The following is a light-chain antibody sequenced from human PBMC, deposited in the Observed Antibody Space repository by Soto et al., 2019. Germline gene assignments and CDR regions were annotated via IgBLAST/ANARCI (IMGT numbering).Light chain of an antibody. Sequence: EIVLTQSPATLSLSPGERATLSCRASQSVSSYLAWYQQKPGQAPRLLIYDASNRATGIPARFSGSGSGTDFTLTISSLEPEDFAVYYCQQRSNWPPLTFGGGTKEEI. J-gene: IGKJ4*01. CDR3: QQRSNWPPLT. CDR2: DAS. CDR1: QSVSSY. V-gene: IGKV3-11*01.